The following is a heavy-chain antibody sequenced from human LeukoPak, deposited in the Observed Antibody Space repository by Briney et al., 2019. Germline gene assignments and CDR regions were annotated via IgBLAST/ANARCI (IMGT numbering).Heavy chain of an antibody. J-gene: IGHJ4*02. Sequence: GGSLRLSCAASGFTFSTYSMNWVRQAPGKGLEWVSYISTSSGTIYYVDSVKGRFTISGDNAKNSLYLQMNSLRDEDTAVYYCARDRGYCSGGSCYTYYFDYWGQGTLVTVSS. CDR1: GFTFSTYS. D-gene: IGHD2-15*01. CDR2: ISTSSGTI. V-gene: IGHV3-48*02. CDR3: ARDRGYCSGGSCYTYYFDY.